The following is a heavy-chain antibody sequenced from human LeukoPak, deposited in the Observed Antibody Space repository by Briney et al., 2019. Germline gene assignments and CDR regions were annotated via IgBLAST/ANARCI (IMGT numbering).Heavy chain of an antibody. Sequence: PSETLSLTCTVSGGSISSYYWSWMRQPPGKGLEWIGYIYYSGSTNYNPSLKSRVTISVDTSKNQFSLKLSSVTAADTAVYYCARIYGSGTLYGMDVWGQGTTVTVSS. D-gene: IGHD3-10*01. V-gene: IGHV4-59*01. CDR2: IYYSGST. CDR1: GGSISSYY. J-gene: IGHJ6*02. CDR3: ARIYGSGTLYGMDV.